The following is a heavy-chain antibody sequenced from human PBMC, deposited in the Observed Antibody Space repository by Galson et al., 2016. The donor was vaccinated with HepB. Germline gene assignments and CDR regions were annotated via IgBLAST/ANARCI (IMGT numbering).Heavy chain of an antibody. J-gene: IGHJ5*02. CDR1: GGSFSDYF. CDR3: ARIDYSGTRFDP. V-gene: IGHV4-59*01. CDR2: IYYSGST. Sequence: SETLSLTCAVYGGSFSDYFWIWIRQPPGKGLEWIGSIYYSGSTNYNPSLKSRATISVDTSKNQFSLKLSSVTAADTAVYYCARIDYSGTRFDPWGQGTLVTVSA. D-gene: IGHD4-11*01.